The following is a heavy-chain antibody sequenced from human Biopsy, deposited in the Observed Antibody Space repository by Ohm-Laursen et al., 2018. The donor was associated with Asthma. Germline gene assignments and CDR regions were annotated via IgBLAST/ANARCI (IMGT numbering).Heavy chain of an antibody. J-gene: IGHJ5*02. D-gene: IGHD4-17*01. V-gene: IGHV4-31*03. CDR3: ARTTYGDDGFDP. Sequence: TLSLTCTVSGGSINIGDYYWSWIRQHPVKGLEWIVYIYYSGSTYYNPSLKSRVSISLDTSKNQFSLSLTSVTTADTAVYYCARTTYGDDGFDPWGQGTLVTVSS. CDR2: IYYSGST. CDR1: GGSINIGDYY.